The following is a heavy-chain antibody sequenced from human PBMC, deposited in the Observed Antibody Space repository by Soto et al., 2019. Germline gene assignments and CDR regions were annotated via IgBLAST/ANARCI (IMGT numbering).Heavy chain of an antibody. CDR1: GFSLSTSGVG. D-gene: IGHD2-15*01. CDR3: AQVASGGSIGSRLDY. CDR2: IYWDDDK. Sequence: QITLKESGPTLVKPTQTLTLTCTFSGFSLSTSGVGVGWIRQPPGKALEWLALIYWDDDKRYSPSLKSRLTIPKDTSKNQVVLTMTNMDPVDTATYYCAQVASGGSIGSRLDYWGQGTLVTVSS. V-gene: IGHV2-5*02. J-gene: IGHJ4*02.